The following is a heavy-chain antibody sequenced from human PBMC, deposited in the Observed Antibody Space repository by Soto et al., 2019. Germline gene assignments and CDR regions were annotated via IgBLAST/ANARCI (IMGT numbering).Heavy chain of an antibody. V-gene: IGHV3-64*01. CDR3: ARGVVVVLATYGRDV. CDR2: ISSNGGST. D-gene: IGHD2-15*01. Sequence: EVQLVESGGGLVQPGGSLRLSCAASGFTFSSYAMHWVRQAPGKGLEYVSAISSNGGSTYYANSVKGRFTISRDNSKNTLYVQMGSLSAEDMALYYCARGVVVVLATYGRDVWGQGTTVTVSS. J-gene: IGHJ6*02. CDR1: GFTFSSYA.